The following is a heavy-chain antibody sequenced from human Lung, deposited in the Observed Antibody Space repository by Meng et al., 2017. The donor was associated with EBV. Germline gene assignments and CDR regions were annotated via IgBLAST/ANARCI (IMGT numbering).Heavy chain of an antibody. Sequence: QVQPRGLGPGLGKPSPTLSLTCPVSGGSINSGGYCWSWIRQPPGKGLEWIGYIYYSGSTYYKPSLKSRVTMSVDTSKNQFSLNLNSVTAADTAVYYCARCPLHCSGGSCYSAGYFDYWGQGTLVTVSS. CDR2: IYYSGST. D-gene: IGHD2-15*01. V-gene: IGHV4-30-4*01. CDR3: ARCPLHCSGGSCYSAGYFDY. CDR1: GGSINSGGYC. J-gene: IGHJ4*02.